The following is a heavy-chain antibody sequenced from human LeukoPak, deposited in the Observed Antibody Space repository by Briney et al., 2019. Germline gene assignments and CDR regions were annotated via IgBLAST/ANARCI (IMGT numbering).Heavy chain of an antibody. D-gene: IGHD2-2*02. CDR3: ARHGPGIVVVPAAIPEYYCYYMDV. CDR1: GGSFSGYY. V-gene: IGHV4-34*01. CDR2: INHSGST. Sequence: SETLSLTCAVYGGSFSGYYWSWIRQPPGKGLEWIGEINHSGSTNYNPSLKSRVTISVDTSKNQFSLKLSSVTAADTAVYYCARHGPGIVVVPAAIPEYYCYYMDVWGKGTTVTVSS. J-gene: IGHJ6*03.